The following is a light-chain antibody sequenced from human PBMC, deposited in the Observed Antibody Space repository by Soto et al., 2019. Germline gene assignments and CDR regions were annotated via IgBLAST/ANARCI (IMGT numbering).Light chain of an antibody. CDR2: AAS. J-gene: IGKJ4*01. V-gene: IGKV1-12*01. Sequence: DIQMTQSPSSVSASVGERVTITCRASQGISSCLAWYQQKPGTAPNLLISAASSLQSGVPSRFSGSGSGTDFTLIISNLQPEDFATYYCQQAHSFPLTFGGGTKVEI. CDR1: QGISSC. CDR3: QQAHSFPLT.